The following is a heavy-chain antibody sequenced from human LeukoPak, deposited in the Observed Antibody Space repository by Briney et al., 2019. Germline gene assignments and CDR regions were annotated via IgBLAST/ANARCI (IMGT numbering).Heavy chain of an antibody. V-gene: IGHV3-23*01. Sequence: QTGGSLRLSCAASGFTFSSYAMSWVRQAPGKGLEWVSAISGSGGSTYYADSVKGRFTISRDNSKNTLYLQMNSLRAEDTAVYYCARLRGGIPTQLWLPYKDYWGQGTLVTVSS. CDR2: ISGSGGST. D-gene: IGHD5-18*01. CDR3: ARLRGGIPTQLWLPYKDY. J-gene: IGHJ4*02. CDR1: GFTFSSYA.